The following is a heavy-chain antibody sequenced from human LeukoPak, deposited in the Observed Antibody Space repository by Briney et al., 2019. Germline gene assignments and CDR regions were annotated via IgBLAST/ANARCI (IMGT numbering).Heavy chain of an antibody. D-gene: IGHD3-3*01. CDR3: ARGTPFGVVITGPRFDY. Sequence: SETLSLTCTVSGGSISSYYWSWIRQPPGKGLEWIGYIYYSGSTNYNPSLKSRVTISVDTSKNQFSLKLSSVTAADTAVYYCARGTPFGVVITGPRFDYWGQGTLVTVSS. J-gene: IGHJ4*02. CDR1: GGSISSYY. CDR2: IYYSGST. V-gene: IGHV4-59*01.